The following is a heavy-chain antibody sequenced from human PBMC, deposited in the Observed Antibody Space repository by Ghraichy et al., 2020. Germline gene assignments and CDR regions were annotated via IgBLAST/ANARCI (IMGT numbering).Heavy chain of an antibody. Sequence: SQTLSLTCTVSGGSISSTSYYWSWIRKPPGKGLEWIGSVYYTGSTHYNPSLKSRVTISADTSKKQFSLKLSSVTAADTAVYYCARDLSRYDFWSGYYRADYYYYGMDVWGQGTTVTVSS. V-gene: IGHV4-39*07. D-gene: IGHD3-3*01. CDR1: GGSISSTSYY. J-gene: IGHJ6*02. CDR2: VYYTGST. CDR3: ARDLSRYDFWSGYYRADYYYYGMDV.